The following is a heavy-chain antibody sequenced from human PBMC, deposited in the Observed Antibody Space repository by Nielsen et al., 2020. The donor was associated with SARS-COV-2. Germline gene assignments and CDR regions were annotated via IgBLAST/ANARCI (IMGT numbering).Heavy chain of an antibody. Sequence: GESLKISCAASGFTFSSYGMHWVRQAPGKGLDWVAVISYNGTNKYYADSVKGRFTISRDNSKNTLYLQMNSLRAEDTAVYYCAKGLYGLWPSYFDYWGQGTLVTVSS. CDR1: GFTFSSYG. CDR2: ISYNGTNK. J-gene: IGHJ4*02. V-gene: IGHV3-33*05. D-gene: IGHD5-18*01. CDR3: AKGLYGLWPSYFDY.